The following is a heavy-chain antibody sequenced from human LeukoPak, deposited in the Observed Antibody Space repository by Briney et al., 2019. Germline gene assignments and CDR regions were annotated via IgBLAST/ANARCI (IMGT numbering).Heavy chain of an antibody. CDR1: GYTFTSYA. V-gene: IGHV1-3*01. D-gene: IGHD1-14*01. Sequence: GASVKVSCKASGYTFTSYAMHWVRQAPGQRLEWMGWINAGNGNTKYSQKFQGRVTMTRDTSTSTVYMELSSLRSEDTAVYYCARDLGPYNQDYWGQGTLVTVSS. CDR3: ARDLGPYNQDY. J-gene: IGHJ4*02. CDR2: INAGNGNT.